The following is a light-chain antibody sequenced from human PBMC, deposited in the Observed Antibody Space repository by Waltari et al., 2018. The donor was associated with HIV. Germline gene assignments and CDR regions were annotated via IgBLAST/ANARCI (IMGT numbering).Light chain of an antibody. J-gene: IGLJ2*01. CDR3: QAWDSTVAV. Sequence: SYELTQPPSLSVSPGQTASIPCSGNKLDNQYVCWYHQRPGQSPVLVIYQDTKRPSDFPERFSGSSAGDTATLTISETQTVDEGDYYCQAWDSTVAVFGGGTRLTVL. CDR2: QDT. CDR1: KLDNQY. V-gene: IGLV3-1*01.